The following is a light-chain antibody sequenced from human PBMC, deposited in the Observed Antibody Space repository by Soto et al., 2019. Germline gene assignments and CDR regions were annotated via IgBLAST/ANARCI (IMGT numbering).Light chain of an antibody. CDR1: QSVSST. Sequence: DIVMTQSPATLSLSPGERATLSCRASQSVSSTLAWYQQRPGQAPRLLIYGASTRATGVPARFSGSGSGTEFTLTISSLQSEDFAVYYCQQGHNWPLTFGQGTRLEI. CDR2: GAS. V-gene: IGKV3-15*01. CDR3: QQGHNWPLT. J-gene: IGKJ2*01.